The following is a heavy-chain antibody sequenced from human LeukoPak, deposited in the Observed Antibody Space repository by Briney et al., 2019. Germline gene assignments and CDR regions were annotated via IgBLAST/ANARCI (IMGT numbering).Heavy chain of an antibody. V-gene: IGHV3-30*03. CDR2: ISYDGSNK. CDR3: ATEGGYCSSTSCYGAFDY. Sequence: GGSLGLSCAASGFTFSSYGMHWVRQAPGKGLEWVAVISYDGSNKYYADSVKGRFTISRDNSKNTLYLQMNSLRAEDTAVYYCATEGGYCSSTSCYGAFDYWGQGTLVTVSS. J-gene: IGHJ4*02. D-gene: IGHD2-2*01. CDR1: GFTFSSYG.